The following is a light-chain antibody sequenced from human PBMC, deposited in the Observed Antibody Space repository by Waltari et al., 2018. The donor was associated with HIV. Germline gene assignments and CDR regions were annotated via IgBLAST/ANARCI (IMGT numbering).Light chain of an antibody. V-gene: IGKV1-39*01. CDR2: VAS. CDR3: QQSYTTPRT. CDR1: QDIGSY. Sequence: DIQMTQSPSSLSASVGDRITISCRASQDIGSYLNWYRHRPGTAPQLLIYVASNVQTGVPSRFRASGSGTEFSLSIDGLQRDDFATYFCQQSYTTPRTFGLGTEVE. J-gene: IGKJ1*01.